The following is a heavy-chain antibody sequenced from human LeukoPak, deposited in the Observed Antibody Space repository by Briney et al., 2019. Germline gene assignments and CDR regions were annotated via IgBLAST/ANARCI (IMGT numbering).Heavy chain of an antibody. CDR1: GFTFSNYW. V-gene: IGHV3-21*01. D-gene: IGHD4-17*01. Sequence: SGGSLRLSCTASGFTFSNYWMTWVRQAPGKGLEWVSSISSSSTYIYYADSVEGRFTLSRDNAKNSLYLQMNSLRAEDTAVYYCARDTYGDYVVDYWGQGTLVIVSS. J-gene: IGHJ4*02. CDR3: ARDTYGDYVVDY. CDR2: ISSSSTYI.